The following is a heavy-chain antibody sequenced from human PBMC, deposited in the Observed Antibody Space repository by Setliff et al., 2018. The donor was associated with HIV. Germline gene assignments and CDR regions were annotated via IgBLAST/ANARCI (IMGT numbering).Heavy chain of an antibody. V-gene: IGHV3-21*01. CDR2: ISSSGSYI. CDR1: GFSFFNFA. J-gene: IGHJ3*02. Sequence: VGSLRLSCATSGFSFFNFALNWVRQAPGKGLEWVSSISSSGSYIYYADSVKGRFTISRDDATKSLFLQMDSLRAEDTAVYYCARSRSTRDAFDIWGQGTMVTVSS. D-gene: IGHD2-2*01. CDR3: ARSRSTRDAFDI.